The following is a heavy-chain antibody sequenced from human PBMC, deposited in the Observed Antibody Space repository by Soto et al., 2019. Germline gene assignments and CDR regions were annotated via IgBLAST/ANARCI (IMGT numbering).Heavy chain of an antibody. V-gene: IGHV3-9*01. CDR2: ISWNSGVI. J-gene: IGHJ6*03. CDR1: GFIFDDYA. CDR3: AKATSGAEVGVMDV. D-gene: IGHD2-15*01. Sequence: EVKLVESGGGLVQPGRSLRLSCATSGFIFDDYAMHWVRQAPGKGLEWVSGISWNSGVINYADSVKGRFTTSRDNAQNSRYPQLSRLSSADTATYFCAKATSGAEVGVMDVWGKGTTVIVSS.